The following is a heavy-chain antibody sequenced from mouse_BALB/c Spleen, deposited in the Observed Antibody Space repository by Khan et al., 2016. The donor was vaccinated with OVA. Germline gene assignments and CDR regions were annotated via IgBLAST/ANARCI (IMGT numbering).Heavy chain of an antibody. CDR1: GYTFTNYG. CDR2: INTNTGEP. Sequence: QIQLVQSGPELKKPGETVKISCKASGYTFTNYGMNWVKQAPGKGLKWMGWINTNTGEPTYAEEFKGRFAFSLETSASTAYLQIHNLKNEDTATYFCARRSIYYGYFDVWGAGTTVTVSS. J-gene: IGHJ1*01. V-gene: IGHV9-3*02. CDR3: ARRSIYYGYFDV. D-gene: IGHD2-1*01.